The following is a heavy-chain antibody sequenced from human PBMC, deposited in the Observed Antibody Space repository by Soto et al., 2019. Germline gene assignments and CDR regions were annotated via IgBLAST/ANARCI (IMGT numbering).Heavy chain of an antibody. CDR1: GGTFSSYT. Sequence: GASVKVSCKASGGTFSSYTISWVRQAPGQGLEWMGRIIPILGIANYAQKFQGRVTITADKSTSTAYMELSSLRSEDTAVYYCAGLSTTRAVPAATKNWFDPWGQGTLVTVSS. CDR3: AGLSTTRAVPAATKNWFDP. D-gene: IGHD2-2*01. V-gene: IGHV1-69*02. CDR2: IIPILGIA. J-gene: IGHJ5*02.